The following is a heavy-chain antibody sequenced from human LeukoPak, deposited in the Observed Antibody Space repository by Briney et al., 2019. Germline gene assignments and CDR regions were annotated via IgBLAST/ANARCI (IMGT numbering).Heavy chain of an antibody. D-gene: IGHD3-10*01. Sequence: GGSLRLSCAASGFTFSDYYMSCIRQAPGKGLEWVSYISSSGSTIYYADSVKGRFTISRDNAKNSLYLQMNSLRAEDTAVYYCARGLLRGLLWFGEAKTDDAFDIWGQGTMVTVSS. CDR2: ISSSGSTI. CDR3: ARGLLRGLLWFGEAKTDDAFDI. J-gene: IGHJ3*02. CDR1: GFTFSDYY. V-gene: IGHV3-11*04.